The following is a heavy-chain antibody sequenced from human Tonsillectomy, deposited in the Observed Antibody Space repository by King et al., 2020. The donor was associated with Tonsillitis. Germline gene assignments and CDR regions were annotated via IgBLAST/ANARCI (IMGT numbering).Heavy chain of an antibody. D-gene: IGHD1-1*01. CDR2: INAGNGNT. CDR3: ARDREELEAHYYYYYMDV. J-gene: IGHJ6*03. V-gene: IGHV1-3*01. CDR1: GYTFTSYA. Sequence: VQLVQSGAEVKKPGASVKVSCKASGYTFTSYAMHWVRQAPGQRLEWMGWINAGNGNTKYSQKFQGRVTITRDTSASTAYMELSSLRSEDTAVYYCARDREELEAHYYYYYMDVWGKGTTVTVSS.